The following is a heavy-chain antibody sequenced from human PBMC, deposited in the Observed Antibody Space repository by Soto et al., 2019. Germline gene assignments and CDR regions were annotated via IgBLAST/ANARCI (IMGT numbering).Heavy chain of an antibody. CDR3: ARDPPYCTNGVCYHIGPDAFDI. J-gene: IGHJ3*02. D-gene: IGHD2-8*01. Sequence: GGSLRLSCAASGFTFSSYSMNWVRQAPGKGLEWVSSISSSSSYIYYADSVKGRFTISRDNAKNSLYLQMNSLRAEDTAVYYCARDPPYCTNGVCYHIGPDAFDIWGQGTMVTVSS. CDR1: GFTFSSYS. CDR2: ISSSSSYI. V-gene: IGHV3-21*01.